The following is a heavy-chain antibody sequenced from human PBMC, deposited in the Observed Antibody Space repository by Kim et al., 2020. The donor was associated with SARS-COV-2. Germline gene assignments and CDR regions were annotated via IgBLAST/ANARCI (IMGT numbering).Heavy chain of an antibody. CDR3: GCGTVTTGYYFDY. V-gene: IGHV3-21*01. CDR2: ISSGSSYI. CDR1: GFTFSSYS. Sequence: GGSLRLSCAASGFTFSSYSMNWVRQAPGKGLEWVSSISSGSSYIYYADSEKGRFTISRDNDKKSLFLQMNSLRAEDTAVYYCGCGTVTTGYYFDYWGQGTLVTVSS. J-gene: IGHJ4*02. D-gene: IGHD4-17*01.